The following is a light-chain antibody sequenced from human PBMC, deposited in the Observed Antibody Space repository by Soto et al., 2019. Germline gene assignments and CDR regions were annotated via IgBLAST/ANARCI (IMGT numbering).Light chain of an antibody. CDR1: SSNIGSNT. J-gene: IGLJ2*01. CDR3: AAWDDSLNGPV. CDR2: GNN. Sequence: QSVLTQPPSASGTPGQRVTISCSGGSSNIGSNTVNWYQHLPGTAPKLLIYGNNQRPSGVPDRFSGSMSGTSASLAISGLQSEDEADYYCAAWDDSLNGPVFGGGTKLTVL. V-gene: IGLV1-44*01.